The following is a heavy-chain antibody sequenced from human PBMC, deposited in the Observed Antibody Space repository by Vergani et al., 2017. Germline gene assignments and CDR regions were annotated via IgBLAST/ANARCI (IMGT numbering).Heavy chain of an antibody. CDR1: GGTFSSYA. Sequence: QVQLVQSGAEVKKPGSSVKVSCKASGGTFSSYAISWVRQAPGQGLEWMGGIIPIFGTANYAQKFQGRVTITADESTSTAYMELSSLRSEDTAVYYCATEPVTYYYDSSGYDYAFDIWGQGTMVTVSS. CDR3: ATEPVTYYYDSSGYDYAFDI. D-gene: IGHD3-22*01. CDR2: IIPIFGTA. J-gene: IGHJ3*02. V-gene: IGHV1-69*01.